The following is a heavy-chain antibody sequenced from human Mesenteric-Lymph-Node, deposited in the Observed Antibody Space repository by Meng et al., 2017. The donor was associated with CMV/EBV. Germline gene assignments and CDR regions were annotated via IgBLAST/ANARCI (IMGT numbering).Heavy chain of an antibody. J-gene: IGHJ4*02. CDR2: IYPGDSDA. CDR1: GYSFTNYW. V-gene: IGHV5-51*01. D-gene: IGHD2-15*01. Sequence: GGSLRLSCWGSGYSFTNYWIAWVRQMPGKGLEWMGIIYPGDSDARYSPSFQGQVTISADKSISTAYLQWSSLKASDTAMYYCARGGVGEKFDSWGQGTLVTVSS. CDR3: ARGGVGEKFDS.